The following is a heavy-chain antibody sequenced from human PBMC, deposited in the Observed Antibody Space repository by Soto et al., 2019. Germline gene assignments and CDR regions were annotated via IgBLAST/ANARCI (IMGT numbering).Heavy chain of an antibody. CDR1: GFTVSSNY. Sequence: EVQLVESGGGLVQPGGSLRLSCAASGFTVSSNYMSWVRQAPGKGLAWVSVIYSGGSTYYADSVKGRFTISRHNSKNTLYLQMNSLRADDTVVYYCARDSPPYCSSTSCYGHWGQGTLVTVS. D-gene: IGHD2-2*01. CDR3: ARDSPPYCSSTSCYGH. J-gene: IGHJ4*02. CDR2: IYSGGST. V-gene: IGHV3-53*04.